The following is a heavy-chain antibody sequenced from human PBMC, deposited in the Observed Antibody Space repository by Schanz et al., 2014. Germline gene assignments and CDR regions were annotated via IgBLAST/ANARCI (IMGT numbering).Heavy chain of an antibody. CDR2: ISGTTTYT. Sequence: VQLVESGGGFVQPGGSLGLSCVVSGFTVSSDHMSWIRQAPGKGLEWVSYISGTTTYTNYADSVKGRFTISRDNSKNTLYLQMNSLRAEDTAVYYCAKDLLYGAPMPLNHLDYWGQGTLVTVSS. D-gene: IGHD2-2*01. J-gene: IGHJ4*02. CDR1: GFTVSSDH. V-gene: IGHV3-11*05. CDR3: AKDLLYGAPMPLNHLDY.